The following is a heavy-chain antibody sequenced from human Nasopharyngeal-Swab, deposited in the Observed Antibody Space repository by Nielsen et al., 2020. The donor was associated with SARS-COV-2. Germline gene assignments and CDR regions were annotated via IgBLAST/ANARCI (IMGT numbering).Heavy chain of an antibody. D-gene: IGHD2-2*01. V-gene: IGHV4-34*01. CDR1: GGSFSGYY. CDR2: INHSGST. J-gene: IGHJ6*03. CDR3: ARMDCSSTSCYAQHYYYYYMDV. Sequence: GSLRLSCAVYGGSFSGYYWSWIRQPPGKGLEWIGEINHSGSTNYNPSLKSRVTISVDTSKNQFSLKLSSVTAADTAVYYCARMDCSSTSCYAQHYYYYYMDVWGKGTTVTVSS.